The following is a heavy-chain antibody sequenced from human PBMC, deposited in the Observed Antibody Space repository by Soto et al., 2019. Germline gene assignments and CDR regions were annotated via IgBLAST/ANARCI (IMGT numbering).Heavy chain of an antibody. Sequence: ESGGGLVQPGGSLRLSCTASGFTFSDYSMDWVRQTPGKGLEWLSYISESSYTIYYADSVKGRFTISRDNAKNSLFLQMSSLRGEDTAVYYCARDKMVELSIADYWGQGTPVTVSS. J-gene: IGHJ4*02. D-gene: IGHD3-16*02. V-gene: IGHV3-48*01. CDR1: GFTFSDYS. CDR3: ARDKMVELSIADY. CDR2: ISESSYTI.